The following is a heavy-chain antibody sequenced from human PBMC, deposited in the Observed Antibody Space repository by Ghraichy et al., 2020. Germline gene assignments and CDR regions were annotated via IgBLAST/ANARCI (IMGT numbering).Heavy chain of an antibody. CDR2: TSNDGNNK. CDR3: ARERQQAFDI. J-gene: IGHJ3*02. Sequence: GESLNISCAASGFIFRTYAMHWVRQAPGKGLEWVAVTSNDGNNKYYADSVKGRFTLSRDNSKNMLYLQMNSLRAEDTGVYYCARERQQAFDIWGQGTTVTVS. V-gene: IGHV3-30-3*01. CDR1: GFIFRTYA. D-gene: IGHD1-1*01.